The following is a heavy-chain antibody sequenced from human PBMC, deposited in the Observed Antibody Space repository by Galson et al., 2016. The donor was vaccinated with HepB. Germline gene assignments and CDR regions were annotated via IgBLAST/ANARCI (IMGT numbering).Heavy chain of an antibody. Sequence: TLSLTCTVSGGSINNSDSSWGWIRQPPGKGLEWIGSVYYIGTTYYNPSLKSRVTISVDTSKSQFSLDVRSVTAADTAVYFCARHQQWLITIDSWGQVALVTVSS. CDR3: ARHQQWLITIDS. CDR2: VYYIGTT. J-gene: IGHJ4*02. CDR1: GGSINNSDSS. D-gene: IGHD6-19*01. V-gene: IGHV4-39*01.